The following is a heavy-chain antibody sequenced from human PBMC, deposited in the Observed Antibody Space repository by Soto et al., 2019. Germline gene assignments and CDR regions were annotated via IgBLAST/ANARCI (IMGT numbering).Heavy chain of an antibody. D-gene: IGHD3-10*01. J-gene: IGHJ4*02. CDR2: VYYLGST. V-gene: IGHV4-59*01. Sequence: SETLSLTCTVSGGPMSEYFWSWIRQSPGKGLEWIGYVYYLGSTDYNPSLKSRVMISVDTSKRQFSLKLSSVTVADTAVYYCARDGYDGSGSPYPAYWGPGLQVTVSS. CDR3: ARDGYDGSGSPYPAY. CDR1: GGPMSEYF.